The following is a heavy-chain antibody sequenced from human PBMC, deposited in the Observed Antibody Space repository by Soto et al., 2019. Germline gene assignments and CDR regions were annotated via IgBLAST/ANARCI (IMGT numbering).Heavy chain of an antibody. CDR3: ARDQNSSGYLDD. Sequence: SETLSLTCTVYGGSISSHYWSWILQRPGKGLAWIGYIYYSGFTDYNPSLKSRVTISEDTSKNPFSLMLTSVTAADTAVSYCARDQNSSGYLDDWGQGILVTVSS. V-gene: IGHV4-59*11. D-gene: IGHD3-22*01. CDR1: GGSISSHY. J-gene: IGHJ4*02. CDR2: IYYSGFT.